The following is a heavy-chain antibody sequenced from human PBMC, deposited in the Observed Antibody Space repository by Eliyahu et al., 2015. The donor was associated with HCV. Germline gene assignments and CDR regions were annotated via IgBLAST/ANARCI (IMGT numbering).Heavy chain of an antibody. CDR1: GFTFXXYS. Sequence: EVQLVESGGGLVKPGGSLRLSXAASGFTFXXYSMNWVRQAPGKGLEWVSSISSSSSYIYYADSVKGRFTISRDNAKNSLYLQMNSLRAEDTAVYYCARGPYYYDSSGGDWFDPWGQGTLVTVSS. V-gene: IGHV3-21*01. D-gene: IGHD3-22*01. J-gene: IGHJ5*02. CDR3: ARGPYYYDSSGGDWFDP. CDR2: ISSSSSYI.